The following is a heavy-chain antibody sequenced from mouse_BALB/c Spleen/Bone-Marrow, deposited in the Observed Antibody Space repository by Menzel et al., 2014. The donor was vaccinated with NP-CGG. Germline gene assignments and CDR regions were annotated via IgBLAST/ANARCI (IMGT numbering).Heavy chain of an antibody. J-gene: IGHJ2*01. V-gene: IGHV1S81*02. D-gene: IGHD4-1*01. Sequence: QVQLQQSGAELVKPGASVKLSCKASGYTFTSYYMYWVKQRPGHGLEWIGEINPSNGGTNFNEKFKSRATLTVDKSSSTAYMQRSSRTSEDSAVYYCTRGRTWDFDYWGQGTTLTVSS. CDR2: INPSNGGT. CDR3: TRGRTWDFDY. CDR1: GYTFTSYY.